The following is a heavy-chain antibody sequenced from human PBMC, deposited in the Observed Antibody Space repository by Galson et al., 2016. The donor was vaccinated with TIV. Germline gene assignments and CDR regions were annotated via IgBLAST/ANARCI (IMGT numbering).Heavy chain of an antibody. V-gene: IGHV1-46*03. D-gene: IGHD2-21*02. CDR2: IDPTYGGT. Sequence: SVKVSCKASGNIFTRDYVHWVRQAPGQGLEWMGVIDPTYGGTTFAQKFQALVTMTRDTSTSTVYMEVSGLKSDDTAVYYCIRDLGRLRDLWGQGTLATVSS. J-gene: IGHJ1*01. CDR3: IRDLGRLRDL. CDR1: GNIFTRDY.